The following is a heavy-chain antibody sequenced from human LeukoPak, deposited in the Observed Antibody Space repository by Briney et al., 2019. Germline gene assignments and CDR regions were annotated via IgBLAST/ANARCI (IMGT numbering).Heavy chain of an antibody. J-gene: IGHJ5*02. CDR3: ARQNNTYHHYNLGWFDP. CDR1: GDSVSSNSAA. Sequence: SQTLSLTCAISGDSVSSNSAAWNWISHSPSRALKCLGRTYYRSKWYNDYAVSVKSRITINPDTSKNQFSLQLSSVTPEDTAVYYCARQNNTYHHYNLGWFDPWGQGTLVTVSS. V-gene: IGHV6-1*01. CDR2: TYYRSKWYN. D-gene: IGHD5-24*01.